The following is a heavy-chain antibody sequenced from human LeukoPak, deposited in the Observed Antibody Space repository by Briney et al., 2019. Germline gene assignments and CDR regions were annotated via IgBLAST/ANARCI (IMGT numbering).Heavy chain of an antibody. CDR2: ITGSSDTI. J-gene: IGHJ4*02. V-gene: IGHV3-48*01. Sequence: GGSLRLSCAASGFAFSPYSMNWVRQAPGKGLAWISYITGSSDTIHYADSVKGRFTISRDNAKNSLFLQMNSLRAEDTAIYYCATSSGGLNYWGQGTLVTVSS. CDR1: GFAFSPYS. CDR3: ATSSGGLNY. D-gene: IGHD1-26*01.